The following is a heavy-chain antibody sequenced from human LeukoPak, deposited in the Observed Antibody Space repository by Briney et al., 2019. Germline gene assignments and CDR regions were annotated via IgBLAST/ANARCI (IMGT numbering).Heavy chain of an antibody. CDR2: IYYSGST. J-gene: IGHJ4*02. CDR1: GGSISSSSYY. D-gene: IGHD3-10*01. CDR3: ARHPKLLLWFGGRGDYFDY. Sequence: SETLSLTCTVSGGSISSSSYYWGWIRQPPGKGLEWIGSIYYSGSTYYNPSLKSRVTISVDTSKNQFSLKLSSVTAADTAVYYCARHPKLLLWFGGRGDYFDYWGQGTLVTVSS. V-gene: IGHV4-39*01.